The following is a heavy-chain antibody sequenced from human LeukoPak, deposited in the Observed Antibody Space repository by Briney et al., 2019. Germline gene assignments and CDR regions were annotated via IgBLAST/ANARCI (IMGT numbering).Heavy chain of an antibody. CDR2: IYYSGST. V-gene: IGHV4-59*12. D-gene: IGHD3-10*01. CDR1: GGSISSYY. CDR3: ARDGGAMVRGVISRYNWFDP. J-gene: IGHJ5*02. Sequence: PSETLSLTCTVSGGSISSYYWSWIRQPPGKGLEWIGYIYYSGSTNYNPSLKSRVTISVDTSKNQFSLKLSSVTAADTAVYYCARDGGAMVRGVISRYNWFDPWGQGTLVTVSS.